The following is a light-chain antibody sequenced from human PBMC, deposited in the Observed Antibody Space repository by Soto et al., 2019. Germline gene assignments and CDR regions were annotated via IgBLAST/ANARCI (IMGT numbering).Light chain of an antibody. CDR3: QQYNSYSLVT. J-gene: IGKJ1*01. CDR2: DAS. Sequence: DIQMTQSPSTLSASVGDRVTITCRASQSISSWLAWYQQKPGKAPTLLIYDASSLESGVPSRFSGSGSGTEFTLTISSLQPDDFATYYCQQYNSYSLVTFGQGTKVDIK. CDR1: QSISSW. V-gene: IGKV1-5*01.